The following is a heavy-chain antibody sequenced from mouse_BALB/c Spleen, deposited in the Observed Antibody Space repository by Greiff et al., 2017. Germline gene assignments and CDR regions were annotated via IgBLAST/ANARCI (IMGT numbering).Heavy chain of an antibody. CDR3: ARVRDGYYLGDMDD. CDR2: ISDGGSYT. V-gene: IGHV5-4*02. Sequence: EVQLVESGGGLVKPGGSLKLSCAASGFTFSDYYMYWVRQTPEKRLEWVATISDGGSYTYSPDSVKGRFTISIDNAKNNLYLQMSSLKSEDTAMYYWARVRDGYYLGDMDDGGKGNAGTVSA. D-gene: IGHD2-3*01. CDR1: GFTFSDYY. J-gene: IGHJ4*01.